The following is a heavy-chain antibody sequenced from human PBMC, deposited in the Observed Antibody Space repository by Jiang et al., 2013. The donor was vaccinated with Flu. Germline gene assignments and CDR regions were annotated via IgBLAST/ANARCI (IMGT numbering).Heavy chain of an antibody. V-gene: IGHV4-39*01. CDR2: IYYSGST. CDR3: AISDGNI. Sequence: SLTCTVSGGSISSSSYYWGWIRQPPGKGLEWIGTIYYSGSTYYNPSLKSRVTISVDTSKNQFSLKLSSVTAADTAVYYCAISDGNIWGQGTLVTVSS. D-gene: IGHD1-1*01. J-gene: IGHJ4*02. CDR1: GGSISSSSYY.